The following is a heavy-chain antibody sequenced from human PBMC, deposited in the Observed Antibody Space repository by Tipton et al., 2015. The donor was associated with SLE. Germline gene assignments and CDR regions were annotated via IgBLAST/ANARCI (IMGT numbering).Heavy chain of an antibody. CDR2: IRYDGSYT. Sequence: RSLRLSCAASGFTFSIYGMHWVRQAPGKGLEWVAFIRYDGSYTYYRNSVKGRFTISRDNSKNTVYLQMTSLKTEDTALYFCSRRDGWATEFDYWGQGTQVTVSS. D-gene: IGHD5-24*01. CDR1: GFTFSIYG. CDR3: SRRDGWATEFDY. J-gene: IGHJ4*02. V-gene: IGHV3-33*01.